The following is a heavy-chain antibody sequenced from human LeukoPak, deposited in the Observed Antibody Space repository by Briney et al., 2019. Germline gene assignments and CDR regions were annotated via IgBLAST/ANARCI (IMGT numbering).Heavy chain of an antibody. D-gene: IGHD1-14*01. V-gene: IGHV4-34*01. CDR3: ATGRTRPIDY. CDR2: INHSGST. CDR1: GGSFSGYY. J-gene: IGHJ4*02. Sequence: ASETLSLTCAVYGGSFSGYYWSWIRQPPGKGLEWIGEINHSGSTNYNPSLKSRVTISVDTSKNQFSLKLSSVTAADTAVYYCATGRTRPIDYWGQGTLVTVSS.